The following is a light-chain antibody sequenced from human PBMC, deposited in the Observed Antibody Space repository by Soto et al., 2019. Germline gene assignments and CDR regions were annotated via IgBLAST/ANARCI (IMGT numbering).Light chain of an antibody. Sequence: EVVLTQSPVTLSLSPGERATLSCRASQSVSSNLAWYQQKPGQAPRLLIYGASTRATGIPARFSGSGSGTEFNLTISRLQSEDFAVYYCKQYKNWPITFGQGTRLEIK. V-gene: IGKV3D-15*01. CDR3: KQYKNWPIT. CDR1: QSVSSN. J-gene: IGKJ5*01. CDR2: GAS.